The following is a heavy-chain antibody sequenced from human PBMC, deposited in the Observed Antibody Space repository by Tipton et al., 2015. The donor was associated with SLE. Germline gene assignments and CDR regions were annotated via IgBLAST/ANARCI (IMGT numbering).Heavy chain of an antibody. CDR1: GFTFSNYA. D-gene: IGHD6-13*01. Sequence: SLRLSCAASGFTFSNYAMHWVRQAPGKGLGWVTFISYDGSNKYYGDSVKGRFTISRDNSKSTLYLQMSSLRPEDTAVYYCARVIAAPPYGMDVWSQGTTVTVSS. J-gene: IGHJ6*02. CDR3: ARVIAAPPYGMDV. CDR2: ISYDGSNK. V-gene: IGHV3-30*04.